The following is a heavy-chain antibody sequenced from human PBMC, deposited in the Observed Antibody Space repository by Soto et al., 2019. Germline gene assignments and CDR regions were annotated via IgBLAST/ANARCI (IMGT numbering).Heavy chain of an antibody. Sequence: GGSLRLSCAASGFTFSSYSMNWVRQAPGKGLEWVSSISSSSSYIYYADSVKGRFTISRDNAKNSLYLQMNSLRAEDTAVYYCAREGSSSWGYEYWGQGTLVTVSS. J-gene: IGHJ4*02. CDR3: AREGSSSWGYEY. CDR2: ISSSSSYI. D-gene: IGHD6-13*01. V-gene: IGHV3-21*01. CDR1: GFTFSSYS.